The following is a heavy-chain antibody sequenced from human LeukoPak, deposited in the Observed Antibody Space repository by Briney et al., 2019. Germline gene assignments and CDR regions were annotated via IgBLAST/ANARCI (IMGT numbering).Heavy chain of an antibody. CDR3: ARSSSSWYPTFDS. D-gene: IGHD6-13*01. Sequence: ASVKVSCKASGYTFTGYYMHWVRQAPGQGLEWKGWINPNSGGTNYAQKFQGRVTMTRDTSISTAYMELSSLRSDDTAVFYCARSSSSWYPTFDSWGQGTLVTVSS. J-gene: IGHJ4*02. CDR1: GYTFTGYY. CDR2: INPNSGGT. V-gene: IGHV1-2*02.